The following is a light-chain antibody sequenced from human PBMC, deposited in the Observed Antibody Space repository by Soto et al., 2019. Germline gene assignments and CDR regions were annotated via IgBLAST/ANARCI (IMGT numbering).Light chain of an antibody. V-gene: IGKV1-33*01. CDR2: DAS. CDR1: QDIDKF. CDR3: QQYDDLPIT. J-gene: IGKJ5*01. Sequence: DIQMTQSPSSLSASVGDRVTITCQASQDIDKFLNWYKQKPGKAPKIMIDDASNLETGVPSRVSGSGSGTHFTFTISSLQPEDIETYYCQQYDDLPITFGQGTRLEIK.